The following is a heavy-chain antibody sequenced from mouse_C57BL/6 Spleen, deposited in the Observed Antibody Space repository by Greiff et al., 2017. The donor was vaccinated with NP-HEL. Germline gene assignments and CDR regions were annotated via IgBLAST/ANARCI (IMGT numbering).Heavy chain of an antibody. V-gene: IGHV1-82*01. CDR1: GYAFSSSW. J-gene: IGHJ3*01. Sequence: QVQLQQSGPELVKPGASVKISCKASGYAFSSSWMNWVKQRPGKGLEWIGRIYPGDGDPNYTGKFKGKATMTADKSSSTAYMQLRSLASEDSAVYFCAREGLPAWFAYWGQGTLVTVSA. D-gene: IGHD2-4*01. CDR2: IYPGDGDP. CDR3: AREGLPAWFAY.